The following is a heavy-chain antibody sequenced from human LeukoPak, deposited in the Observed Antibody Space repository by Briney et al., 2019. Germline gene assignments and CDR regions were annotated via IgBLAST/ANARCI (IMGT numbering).Heavy chain of an antibody. CDR2: IYYSGST. Sequence: SETLSLTCTVSGGSISSYYWSWIRQPPGKGLEWFGYIYYSGSTNYNPSLKSRVTISVDTSKNQFSLKLSSVTAADTAVYYCARQYDFWSGLFDYWGQGTLVTVSS. D-gene: IGHD3-3*01. CDR1: GGSISSYY. CDR3: ARQYDFWSGLFDY. V-gene: IGHV4-59*01. J-gene: IGHJ4*02.